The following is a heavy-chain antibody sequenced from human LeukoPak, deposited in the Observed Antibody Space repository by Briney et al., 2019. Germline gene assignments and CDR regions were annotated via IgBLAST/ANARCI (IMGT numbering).Heavy chain of an antibody. CDR3: AKRSSVSSGWYRIENWFDP. V-gene: IGHV4-39*07. CDR2: IYYSGST. J-gene: IGHJ5*02. CDR1: GGSISSSSYY. Sequence: SETLSLTCTVSGGSISSSSYYWGWIRQPPRKGLEWIGSIYYSGSTYYNPSLKSRVTISADTSKNQFSLKLSSVTAADTAVYYCAKRSSVSSGWYRIENWFDPWGQGTLVTVSS. D-gene: IGHD6-19*01.